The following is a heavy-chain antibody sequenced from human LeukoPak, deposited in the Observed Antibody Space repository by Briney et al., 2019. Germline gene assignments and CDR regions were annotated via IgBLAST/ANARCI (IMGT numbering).Heavy chain of an antibody. CDR2: IDERGTNA. J-gene: IGHJ4*02. V-gene: IGHV3-74*03. CDR1: GFTFSNHW. CDR3: VRDEALWRLDY. D-gene: IGHD2-21*01. Sequence: GGSLRLSCAASGFTFSNHWMHWVRQVPGKGLVWVSRIDERGTNAMYADSVKGRFSISRDNAKNTVNLQMNRLRAEDTGVYYCVRDEALWRLDYWGQGTLVTVSS.